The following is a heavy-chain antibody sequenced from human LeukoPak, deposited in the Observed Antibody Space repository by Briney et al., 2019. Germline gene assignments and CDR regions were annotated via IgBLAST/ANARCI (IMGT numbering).Heavy chain of an antibody. J-gene: IGHJ4*02. CDR1: GGSISSGGYY. Sequence: SETLSLTCTVSGGSISSGGYYWSWIRQHPGTGLEWIGYIYYSGSTYYNPSLKSRVTISVDTSKNQFSLKLSSVTAADTAVYYCAGRYYYDSSGYSNHDYWGQGTLVTVSS. V-gene: IGHV4-31*03. CDR2: IYYSGST. D-gene: IGHD3-22*01. CDR3: AGRYYYDSSGYSNHDY.